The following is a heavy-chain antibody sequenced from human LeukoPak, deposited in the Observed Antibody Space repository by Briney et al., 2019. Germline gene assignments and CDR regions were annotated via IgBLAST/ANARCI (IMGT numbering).Heavy chain of an antibody. Sequence: GGSLRLSCAASGFTFDDFAMHWVRQAPGKGLEWVSGISWNSGSIGYADSVKGRFTISRDNTKNSLYLRMNSLRVEDTALYYCAKDLKYYYDSSGYRGAFDIWGQGTVVTVSS. D-gene: IGHD3-22*01. CDR1: GFTFDDFA. CDR3: AKDLKYYYDSSGYRGAFDI. V-gene: IGHV3-9*01. CDR2: ISWNSGSI. J-gene: IGHJ3*02.